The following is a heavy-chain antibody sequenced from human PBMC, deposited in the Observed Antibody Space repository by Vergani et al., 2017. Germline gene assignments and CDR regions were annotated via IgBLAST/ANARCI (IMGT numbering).Heavy chain of an antibody. V-gene: IGHV1-8*03. Sequence: QVQLVQSGAEVKKPGASVKVSCKASGYTFTSYDINWVRQATGQGLEWMGWMNPNSGNTGYAQEFQGRVTITRNTSISTAYMELSRLRSEDTAVYYCARGSTIGRVKGWFDPWGQGTLVTVSP. CDR3: ARGSTIGRVKGWFDP. D-gene: IGHD3-10*01. CDR2: MNPNSGNT. J-gene: IGHJ5*02. CDR1: GYTFTSYD.